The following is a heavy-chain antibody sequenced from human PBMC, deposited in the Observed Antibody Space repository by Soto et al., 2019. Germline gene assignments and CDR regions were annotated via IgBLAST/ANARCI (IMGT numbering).Heavy chain of an antibody. CDR2: IYPGDSDT. V-gene: IGHV5-51*01. Sequence: PGESLKISCKGSGYSFTSYWIGWVRQMPGKGLEWMGIIYPGDSDTRYSPSFQGQVTISADKSISTAYLQWSSLKASDTAMYYCARLDRAESIAAAGPLPQDYYYMDVWGKGTTVTVSS. CDR1: GYSFTSYW. CDR3: ARLDRAESIAAAGPLPQDYYYMDV. D-gene: IGHD6-13*01. J-gene: IGHJ6*03.